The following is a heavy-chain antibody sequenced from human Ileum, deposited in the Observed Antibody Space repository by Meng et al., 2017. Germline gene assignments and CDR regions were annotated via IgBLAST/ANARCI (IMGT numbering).Heavy chain of an antibody. Sequence: VQLQPGRALVVHPSHLSFTCSVSGGATCSSFYWSWVRQSPGKGLEWIGQINHAGSPNYNPSLESRVTISVDTSKNQFSLRLTSVTAADTAIFYCARVGAILRDYWGQGTLVTVSS. CDR2: INHAGSP. V-gene: IGHV4-4*03. CDR3: ARVGAILRDY. D-gene: IGHD2-15*01. CDR1: GGATCSSFY. J-gene: IGHJ4*02.